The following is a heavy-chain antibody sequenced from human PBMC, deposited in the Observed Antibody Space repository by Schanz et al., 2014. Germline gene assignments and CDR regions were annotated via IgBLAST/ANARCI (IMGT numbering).Heavy chain of an antibody. D-gene: IGHD3-10*01. J-gene: IGHJ4*02. V-gene: IGHV1-2*02. CDR2: TNPNGGA. CDR3: ARDPQYYYGSGRGY. Sequence: QGHLVQSGAEVKEPGASVQVSCKASGYVFTAYYMHWVRQAPGQGLEWMGVTNPNGGAEFAQKFQGRISMTRDTSTTTFYMELSSLTSDDTAVYYCARDPQYYYGSGRGYWGQGTLVTVST. CDR1: GYVFTAYY.